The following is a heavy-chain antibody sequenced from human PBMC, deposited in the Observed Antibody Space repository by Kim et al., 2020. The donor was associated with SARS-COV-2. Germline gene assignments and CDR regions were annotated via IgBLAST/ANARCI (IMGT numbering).Heavy chain of an antibody. CDR1: GFTFSSYA. CDR2: ISGSGGST. D-gene: IGHD3-3*01. V-gene: IGHV3-23*01. J-gene: IGHJ4*02. CDR3: AKDPFYDFWSGYYFDY. Sequence: GGSLRLSCAASGFTFSSYALSWVRQAPGKGLEWVSTISGSGGSTYYADSVKGRFTISRDNSKNTLYLQMNSVRAEDTAVYYCAKDPFYDFWSGYYFDYWGQGTLVTVSS.